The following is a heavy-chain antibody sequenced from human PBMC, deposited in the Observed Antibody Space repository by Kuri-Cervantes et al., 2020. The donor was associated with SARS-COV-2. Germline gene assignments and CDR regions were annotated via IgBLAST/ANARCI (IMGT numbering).Heavy chain of an antibody. CDR2: INPDGSYT. J-gene: IGHJ4*02. CDR3: VRDGDHWNFDY. Sequence: GESLKISCAASGFTFSGHWIHWVRQAPGKGLVWVSRINPDGSYTSNADSVKGRFTLSRDNAKNMLFLQMNSLRAEDTAVYYYVRDGDHWNFDYWGQGTLVTVSS. V-gene: IGHV3-74*01. CDR1: GFTFSGHW. D-gene: IGHD1-1*01.